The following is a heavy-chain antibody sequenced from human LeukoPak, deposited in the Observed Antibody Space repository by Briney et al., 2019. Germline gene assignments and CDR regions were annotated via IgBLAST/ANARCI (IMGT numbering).Heavy chain of an antibody. CDR3: ARDRTTANIVVVPAAAVDY. D-gene: IGHD2-2*01. J-gene: IGHJ4*02. CDR2: ISAYNGNT. Sequence: ASVKVSCKASGYTFTSYDINWVRQATGQGLEWMGWISAYNGNTNYAQKLQGRVTMTTDTSTSTAYMELRSLRSDDTAVYYCARDRTTANIVVVPAAAVDYWGQGTLVTVSS. V-gene: IGHV1-18*01. CDR1: GYTFTSYD.